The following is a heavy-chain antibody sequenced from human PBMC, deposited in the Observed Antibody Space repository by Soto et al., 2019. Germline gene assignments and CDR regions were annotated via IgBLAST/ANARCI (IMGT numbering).Heavy chain of an antibody. CDR1: GVSIKTYY. Sequence: SETLSLTCTVSGVSIKTYYWSWIRQPPGKGLEWIGDTYKSGNTNYNPSLKSRVAISLDTSKSQFSLKLNSVTAADTAVYYCAKDLYYDSLAAFDIWGQGTMVTVSS. V-gene: IGHV4-59*01. CDR2: TYKSGNT. D-gene: IGHD3-22*01. J-gene: IGHJ3*02. CDR3: AKDLYYDSLAAFDI.